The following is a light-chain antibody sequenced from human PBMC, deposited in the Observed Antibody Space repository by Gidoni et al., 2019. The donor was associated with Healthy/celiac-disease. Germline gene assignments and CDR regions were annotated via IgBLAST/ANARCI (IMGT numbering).Light chain of an antibody. J-gene: IGKJ1*01. CDR2: AAS. CDR1: QSISSY. Sequence: DIQMTQSPSSLSASVVDRVTITCRASQSISSYLNWYQQKPGKAPKLLIYAASSLQSGVPSRFSGSGSGTDFTLTISSLQPEDFATYYCQQSYSTLWTFGHXPKVEIK. CDR3: QQSYSTLWT. V-gene: IGKV1-39*01.